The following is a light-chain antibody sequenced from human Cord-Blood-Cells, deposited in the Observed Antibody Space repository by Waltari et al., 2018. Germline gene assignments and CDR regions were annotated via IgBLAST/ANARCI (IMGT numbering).Light chain of an antibody. CDR3: MQALQTPPYT. Sequence: DIVMTQSPLSLPVTPGEPASISCRSSQSLLHSNGYNYLDWYLQKPGQSPQLLIYLGSNRASGVPDRCSGSESGTDFTLKISRVEAEDVGVYYCMQALQTPPYTFGQGTKLEIK. J-gene: IGKJ2*01. CDR2: LGS. V-gene: IGKV2-28*01. CDR1: QSLLHSNGYNY.